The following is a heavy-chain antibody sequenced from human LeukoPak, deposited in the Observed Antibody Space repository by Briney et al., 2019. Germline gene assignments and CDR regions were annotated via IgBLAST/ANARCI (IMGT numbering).Heavy chain of an antibody. Sequence: SETLSLTCTVSGGSIISTIYYWGWIRQSPGKGLDWIGSISYSGSSFCKPSLKSRVTIAVDTSKNQFSLRLSSVTAADTAVYYCARGRGGSSWYDYYYYMDVWGKGTTVTVSS. D-gene: IGHD6-13*01. V-gene: IGHV4-39*07. CDR1: GGSIISTIYY. J-gene: IGHJ6*03. CDR3: ARGRGGSSWYDYYYYMDV. CDR2: ISYSGSS.